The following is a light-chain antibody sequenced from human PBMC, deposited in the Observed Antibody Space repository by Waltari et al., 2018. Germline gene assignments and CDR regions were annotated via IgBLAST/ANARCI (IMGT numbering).Light chain of an antibody. CDR3: GTWDSSLSYV. CDR1: SSNIGNNY. CDR2: DNN. Sequence: AAPGQKVTISCSGSSSNIGNNYVSWYQQLPGTAPKLLIYDNNKRPSGIPDRFSGSKSGTSATLGITGLQTGDEADYYCGTWDSSLSYVFGTGTKVTVL. V-gene: IGLV1-51*01. J-gene: IGLJ1*01.